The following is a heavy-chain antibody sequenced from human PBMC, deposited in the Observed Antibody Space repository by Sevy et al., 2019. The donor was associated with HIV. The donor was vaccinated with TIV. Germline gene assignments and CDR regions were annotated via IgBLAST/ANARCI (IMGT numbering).Heavy chain of an antibody. D-gene: IGHD2-8*02. CDR3: ASGPVWSAFDI. CDR2: ISSSGSTI. Sequence: GGSLRRSCAASGFTFSSYEMNWVRQAPGKGLEWVSYISSSGSTIYYADSVKGRFTISRDNAKNSLYLQMNSLRAEDTAVYYCASGPVWSAFDIWGQGTMVTVSS. J-gene: IGHJ3*02. CDR1: GFTFSSYE. V-gene: IGHV3-48*03.